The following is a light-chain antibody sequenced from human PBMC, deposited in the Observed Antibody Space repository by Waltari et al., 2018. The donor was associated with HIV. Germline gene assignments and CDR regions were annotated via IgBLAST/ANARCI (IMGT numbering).Light chain of an antibody. J-gene: IGLJ3*02. V-gene: IGLV2-18*02. CDR3: SSYSSSSTWV. CDR1: SSDVGSYNR. Sequence: QSALTQPPSVSGSPGQSVTISCTGTSSDVGSYNRVSWYQQPPGTAPQLMIYEVTNRPSGVTDRFSGSKSGNTASLTISGLQAEDEAHYYCSSYSSSSTWVFGGGTKLTVL. CDR2: EVT.